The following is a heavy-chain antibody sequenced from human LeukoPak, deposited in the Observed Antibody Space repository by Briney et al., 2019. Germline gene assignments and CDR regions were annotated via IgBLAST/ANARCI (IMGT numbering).Heavy chain of an antibody. J-gene: IGHJ5*02. CDR2: IYTSGST. V-gene: IGHV4-61*02. D-gene: IGHD3-10*01. CDR3: ARGEMHYGSGSYSRSWFDP. CDR1: GGSISSSSYY. Sequence: SETLSLTCTVSGGSISSSSYYWSWIRQPAGKGLEWIGRIYTSGSTNYNPSLKSRVTMSVDTSKNQFSLKLSSVTAADTAVYYCARGEMHYGSGSYSRSWFDPWGQGTLVTVSS.